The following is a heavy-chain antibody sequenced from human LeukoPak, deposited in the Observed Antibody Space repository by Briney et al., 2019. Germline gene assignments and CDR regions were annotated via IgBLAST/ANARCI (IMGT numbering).Heavy chain of an antibody. Sequence: SVKVSCKASGRTFSSYAISWVRQAPGQGPEWMGGITPIFGTANYAQKFQGRVTITTDESTSTAYMELSSKRSEDAAVYYCGRGGRRHYDILTGYYSFDYWGQGTLVTVSS. CDR3: GRGGRRHYDILTGYYSFDY. CDR1: GRTFSSYA. CDR2: ITPIFGTA. D-gene: IGHD3-9*01. V-gene: IGHV1-69*05. J-gene: IGHJ4*02.